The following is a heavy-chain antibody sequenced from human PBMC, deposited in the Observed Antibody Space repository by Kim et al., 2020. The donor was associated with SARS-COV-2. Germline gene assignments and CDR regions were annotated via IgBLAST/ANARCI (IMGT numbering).Heavy chain of an antibody. J-gene: IGHJ4*02. V-gene: IGHV4-34*01. CDR3: ARAAVAGTLCYFDY. D-gene: IGHD6-19*01. Sequence: PSLKSRVTISVDTSKNQFSLKLSSVTAADTAVYYCARAAVAGTLCYFDYWGQGTLVTVSS.